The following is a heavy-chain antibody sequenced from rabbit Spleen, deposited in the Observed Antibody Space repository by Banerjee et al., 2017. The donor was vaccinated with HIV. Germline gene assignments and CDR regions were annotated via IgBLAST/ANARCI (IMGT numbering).Heavy chain of an antibody. CDR1: GFSFSSNW. Sequence: QSLEESGGGLVKPGGTLTLTCKASGFSFSSNWICWVRQAPGKGLEWIACINAITGKAVYASWAKGRFTISKASSTTVTLQMTSLTAADTATYFCVKVSCGGGGCYLDLWGPGTLVTVS. D-gene: IGHD1-1*01. CDR3: VKVSCGGGGCYLDL. J-gene: IGHJ4*01. CDR2: INAITGKA. V-gene: IGHV1S40*01.